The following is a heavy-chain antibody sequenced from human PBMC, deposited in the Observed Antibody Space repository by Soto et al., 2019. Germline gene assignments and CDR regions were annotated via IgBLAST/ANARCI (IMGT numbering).Heavy chain of an antibody. CDR3: ARVWVHPRYNYDSRDFDL. CDR2: VHYSGNT. CDR1: GDSINNNY. D-gene: IGHD3-16*01. V-gene: IGHV4-59*01. Sequence: QVQLQDSGPGLVKPSETLSLTCSVSGDSINNNYWSWIRQPPGKGLEWIGSVHYSGNTNYNPSLKSRATISLDASKNQFSLKLISTTAADTAVYYCARVWVHPRYNYDSRDFDLWGRGTLVTVSP. J-gene: IGHJ2*01.